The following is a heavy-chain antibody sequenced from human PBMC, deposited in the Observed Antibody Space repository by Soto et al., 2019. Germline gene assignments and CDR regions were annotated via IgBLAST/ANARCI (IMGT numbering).Heavy chain of an antibody. CDR3: ARERYSSCWGPYNYYVMDG. Sequence: VQLVQYGAEVKKPGSSVKVSCKASGGTFSSYAISWVRQAPGQGLAWMGGIIPILGTANYAQKMQGRVTITADESTSTAYMERSSLRSEDTAVYYCARERYSSCWGPYNYYVMDGWGQGTTVTVSS. CDR2: IIPILGTA. V-gene: IGHV1-69*01. CDR1: GGTFSSYA. D-gene: IGHD6-19*01. J-gene: IGHJ6*02.